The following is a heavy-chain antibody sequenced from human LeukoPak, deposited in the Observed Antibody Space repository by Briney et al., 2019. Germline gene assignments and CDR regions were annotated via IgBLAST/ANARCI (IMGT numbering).Heavy chain of an antibody. CDR1: GFTFSSYE. V-gene: IGHV3-48*03. Sequence: GGSLRLSCAASGFTFSSYEMNWVRQAPGKGLEWVSYISSSGSTIYYTDSVKGRFTISRDNAKNSLYLQMNSLRAEDTAVYYCARGIAARPEGNYYMDVWGKGTTVTVSS. CDR3: ARGIAARPEGNYYMDV. J-gene: IGHJ6*03. D-gene: IGHD6-6*01. CDR2: ISSSGSTI.